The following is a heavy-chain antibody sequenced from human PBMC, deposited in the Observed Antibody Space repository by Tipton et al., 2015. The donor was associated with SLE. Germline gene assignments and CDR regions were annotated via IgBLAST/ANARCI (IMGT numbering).Heavy chain of an antibody. CDR1: GGSLSGCW. Sequence: TLSLTCAVDGGSLSGCWWSWIRQPPGKGLEWIGEIFHSGRSSYNPSLKSRITISVDTCKNQFSTKLNAVTAADTAVYLCARQLTGTRAFDIWGQGTMVNVSS. V-gene: IGHV4-34*12. D-gene: IGHD1-14*01. CDR2: IFHSGRS. CDR3: ARQLTGTRAFDI. J-gene: IGHJ3*02.